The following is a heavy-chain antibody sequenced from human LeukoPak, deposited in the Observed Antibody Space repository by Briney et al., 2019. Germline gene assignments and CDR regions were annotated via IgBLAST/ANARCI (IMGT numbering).Heavy chain of an antibody. CDR3: TRDNKQWLVHYYYYYMDV. Sequence: GGSLRLSCTASGFTFGDYAMSWVRQAPGKGLEWVGFIRSKAYGGKTEYAASVKGRFTISRDDSKSIAYLQMNSLKTEDTAVYYCTRDNKQWLVHYYYYYMDVWGKGTTVTVSS. CDR2: IRSKAYGGKT. J-gene: IGHJ6*03. D-gene: IGHD6-19*01. V-gene: IGHV3-49*04. CDR1: GFTFGDYA.